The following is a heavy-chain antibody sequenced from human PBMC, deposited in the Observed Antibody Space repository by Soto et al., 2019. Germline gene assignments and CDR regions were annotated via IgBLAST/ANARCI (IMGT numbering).Heavy chain of an antibody. CDR3: AGVGAKPDEYFDY. CDR2: IIPIFGTA. Sequence: QVQLVQSGAEVKKPGSSVKVSCKASGGTFSSYAISWVRKAPGQGLEGRGGIIPIFGTANYAQKFQGRGTITEDESTSTAYRELRSLRSEDTAVDYCAGVGAKPDEYFDYWGQGTLVTGSS. CDR1: GGTFSSYA. J-gene: IGHJ4*02. V-gene: IGHV1-69*01. D-gene: IGHD1-26*01.